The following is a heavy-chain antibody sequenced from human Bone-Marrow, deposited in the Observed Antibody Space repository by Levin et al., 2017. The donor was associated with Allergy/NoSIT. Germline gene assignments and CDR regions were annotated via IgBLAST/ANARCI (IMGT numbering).Heavy chain of an antibody. J-gene: IGHJ4*02. V-gene: IGHV4-31*03. CDR2: IYHSGGT. CDR1: GGSISSGGYY. Sequence: TSSETLSLTCTVSGGSISSGGYYWSWIRQHPGKGLEWIGYIYHSGGTYYNPTLKSRFTISVETSKNQFSLNVNSVTVADPAVYFCARARGVAVAGRRYNFDYWGQGTLVTVSS. D-gene: IGHD6-19*01. CDR3: ARARGVAVAGRRYNFDY.